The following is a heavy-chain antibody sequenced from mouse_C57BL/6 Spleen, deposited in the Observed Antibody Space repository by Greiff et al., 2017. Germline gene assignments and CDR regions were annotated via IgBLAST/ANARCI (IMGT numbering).Heavy chain of an antibody. CDR3: ARVYGSSYAWFAY. Sequence: QVQLQQPGAELVKPGASVKLSCKASGYTFTSYWMQWVKQRPGQGLEWIGVIDPSDSYTNYNQKFKGKATLTVDTSSSTAYMQLSSLTSEDSAVYYCARVYGSSYAWFAYWGQGTLVTVSA. CDR1: GYTFTSYW. J-gene: IGHJ3*01. CDR2: IDPSDSYT. D-gene: IGHD1-1*01. V-gene: IGHV1-50*01.